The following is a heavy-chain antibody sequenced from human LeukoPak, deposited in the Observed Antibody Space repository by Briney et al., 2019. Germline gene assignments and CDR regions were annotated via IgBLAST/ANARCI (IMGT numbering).Heavy chain of an antibody. D-gene: IGHD2-2*03. CDR2: ISYDGSNK. CDR1: GFTFSSYA. J-gene: IGHJ4*02. V-gene: IGHV3-30*04. Sequence: PGGSLRLSCAASGFTFSSYAMHWVRQAPGKGLEWVAVISYDGSNKYYADSVRGRFTISRDNAENTLYLQMNSLRVEDTAVYYCSMDLSGAHDYWGQGSVVTVSS. CDR3: SMDLSGAHDY.